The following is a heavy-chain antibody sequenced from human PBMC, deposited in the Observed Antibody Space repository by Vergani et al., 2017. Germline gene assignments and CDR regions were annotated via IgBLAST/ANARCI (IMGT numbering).Heavy chain of an antibody. J-gene: IGHJ5*02. D-gene: IGHD6-13*01. CDR1: GGSFSGYY. V-gene: IGHV4-34*01. CDR2: INHSGST. Sequence: QLQLQQSGPGLVKPSETLSLTCAVYGGSFSGYYWSWIRQPPGKGLEWIGEINHSGSTNYNPSLKSRVTISVDTSKNQFSLRLTSVTAADSAIYYCAGDTHSWQRADRWGQGLLVSVSS. CDR3: AGDTHSWQRADR.